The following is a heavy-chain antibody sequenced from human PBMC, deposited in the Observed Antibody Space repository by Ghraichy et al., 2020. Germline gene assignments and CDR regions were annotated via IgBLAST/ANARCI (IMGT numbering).Heavy chain of an antibody. V-gene: IGHV4-39*01. CDR3: ARISPSFGGVTRARVFTEFDD. CDR2: IYYRGNT. J-gene: IGHJ4*02. CDR1: GGSISSRSYF. Sequence: ETLSLTCTVSGGSISSRSYFWGWIRQPPGKGLEWIGSIYYRGNTYYNLPLKSRVTISVDMSKNQFSLKLSSATAADTAVYYCARISPSFGGVTRARVFTEFDDGGQGTLVTVSS. D-gene: IGHD3-16*01.